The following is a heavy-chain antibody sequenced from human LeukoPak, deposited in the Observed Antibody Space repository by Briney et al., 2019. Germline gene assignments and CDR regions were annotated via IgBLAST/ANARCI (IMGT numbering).Heavy chain of an antibody. Sequence: PGGSLRLSCAVSAVIFSNYAMAWVRQAPGKGLEWVSTISGSGAGTYYADSVKGRYTISRDNSKNTVFLQMNSLRAEDTAVYYCAKFAGDSSGLYSYFDYWGQGTLVTVSS. J-gene: IGHJ4*02. V-gene: IGHV3-23*01. CDR3: AKFAGDSSGLYSYFDY. D-gene: IGHD6-19*01. CDR2: ISGSGAGT. CDR1: AVIFSNYA.